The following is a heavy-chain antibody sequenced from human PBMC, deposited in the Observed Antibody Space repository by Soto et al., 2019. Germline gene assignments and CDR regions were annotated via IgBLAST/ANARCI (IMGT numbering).Heavy chain of an antibody. J-gene: IGHJ5*02. Sequence: EVQLSESGGGLVQPGGSLTLSCAASGFNFSPYAMSWVRQAPGRGLEWVSGIGGGNDISRHYKDSVEGRFTISRDNSKTLLYLDMTHLPVEDPGLYYCTKVPARTPRALFDHWGQGIMVTVSS. V-gene: IGHV3-23*01. D-gene: IGHD3-3*02. CDR3: TKVPARTPRALFDH. CDR1: GFNFSPYA. CDR2: IGGGNDISR.